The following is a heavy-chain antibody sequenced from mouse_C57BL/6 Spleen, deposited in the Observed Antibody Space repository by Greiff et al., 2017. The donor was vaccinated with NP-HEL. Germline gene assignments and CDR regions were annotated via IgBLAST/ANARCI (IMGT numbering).Heavy chain of an antibody. J-gene: IGHJ3*01. CDR3: AHYYYGSRGFAY. Sequence: VQLQQSGPELVKPGASVKISCKASGYSFTSYYIHWVKQRPGQGLEWIGWIYPGSGNTKYNEKFKGKATLTADTSSSTAYMQLSSLTSEDSAVYYCAHYYYGSRGFAYWGQGTLVTVSA. D-gene: IGHD1-1*01. CDR2: IYPGSGNT. V-gene: IGHV1-66*01. CDR1: GYSFTSYY.